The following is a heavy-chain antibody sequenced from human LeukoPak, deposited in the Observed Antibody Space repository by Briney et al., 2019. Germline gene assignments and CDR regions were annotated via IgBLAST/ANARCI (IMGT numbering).Heavy chain of an antibody. V-gene: IGHV3-30*18. Sequence: GGSLRLSCAASGFTFSSYGIYWVRQAPGKGLEWVAVISYDGSNKYYADSVKGRFTISRDNSKNTLYLQMSSLRPEDTAVYYCAKGRCSAGSCYEFDHWGQGTLVTVSS. CDR3: AKGRCSAGSCYEFDH. J-gene: IGHJ4*02. CDR1: GFTFSSYG. CDR2: ISYDGSNK. D-gene: IGHD2-15*01.